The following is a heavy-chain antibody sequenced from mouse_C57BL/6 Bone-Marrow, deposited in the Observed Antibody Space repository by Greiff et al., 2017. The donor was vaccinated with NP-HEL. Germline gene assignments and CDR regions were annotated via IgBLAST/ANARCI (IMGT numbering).Heavy chain of an antibody. CDR3: AREGAYYYGSSAWFAY. D-gene: IGHD1-1*01. J-gene: IGHJ3*01. Sequence: EVKLQESGPGLVKPSQSLSLTCSVTGYSITSGYYWNWIRQFPGNKLEWMGYISYDGSNNYNPSLKNPISITRDTSKNQFFLKLNAVTTEDTATYYCAREGAYYYGSSAWFAYWGKGTLVTVSA. CDR1: GYSITSGYY. CDR2: ISYDGSN. V-gene: IGHV3-6*01.